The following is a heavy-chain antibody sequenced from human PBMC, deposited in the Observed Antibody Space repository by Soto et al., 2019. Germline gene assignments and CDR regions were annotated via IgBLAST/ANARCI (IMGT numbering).Heavy chain of an antibody. CDR1: GFTFSSYG. CDR3: VRLAPSCSGGSCYSSPFDY. D-gene: IGHD2-15*01. Sequence: GGSLRLSCAASGFTFSSYGMHWVRQAPGKGLEWVAVIWYDGSNKYYADSVKGRFTISRDNSKNTLYLQMNSLRAEDTAVYYCVRLAPSCSGGSCYSSPFDYWGQGTLVTVSS. V-gene: IGHV3-33*01. CDR2: IWYDGSNK. J-gene: IGHJ4*02.